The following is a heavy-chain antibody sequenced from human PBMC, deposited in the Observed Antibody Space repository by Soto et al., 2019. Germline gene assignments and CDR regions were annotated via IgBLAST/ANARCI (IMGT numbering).Heavy chain of an antibody. J-gene: IGHJ6*02. Sequence: PSETLSLTCTVSGGSISSSSYYWGWIRQPPGKGLEWIGSIYYNGSTYYNPSLKSRVTISVDTSKNQFSLKLSSVTAADTAVYYCARLVATRYYYYYGMDVWGQGTTVTVSS. D-gene: IGHD5-12*01. V-gene: IGHV4-39*01. CDR2: IYYNGST. CDR1: GGSISSSSYY. CDR3: ARLVATRYYYYYGMDV.